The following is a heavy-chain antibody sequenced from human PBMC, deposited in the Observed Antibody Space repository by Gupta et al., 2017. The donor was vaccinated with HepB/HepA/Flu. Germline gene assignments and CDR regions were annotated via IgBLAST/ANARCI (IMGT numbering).Heavy chain of an antibody. V-gene: IGHV3-43*02. CDR1: GFTFYDYA. CDR3: ARVVLQGVGTPFYYYYGMDV. CDR2: ISGVGRTT. Sequence: EVPLVESGGGVVQRGGSLRLSCAASGFTFYDYAMHWVRQAPGKGLVWISRISGVGRTTVYADSVKCRFTVSRDGRKNSLYLQMNSLTTEDTALYYCARVVLQGVGTPFYYYYGMDVWGRGTTVTVSS. D-gene: IGHD3-10*01. J-gene: IGHJ6*02.